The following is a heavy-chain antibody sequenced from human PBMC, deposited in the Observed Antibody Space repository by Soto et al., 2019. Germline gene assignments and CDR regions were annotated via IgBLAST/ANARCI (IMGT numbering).Heavy chain of an antibody. Sequence: SETLSLTCTVSGGSVSSGSYYWSWIRQPPGKGLEWIGYIYYSGSTNYNPSLKSRVTISVDTSKNQFSLKLSSVTAADTAVYYCATARKHYDFWTGPPNDGMDVWGQGTTVTVSS. CDR2: IYYSGST. CDR3: ATARKHYDFWTGPPNDGMDV. D-gene: IGHD3-3*01. J-gene: IGHJ6*02. CDR1: GGSVSSGSYY. V-gene: IGHV4-61*01.